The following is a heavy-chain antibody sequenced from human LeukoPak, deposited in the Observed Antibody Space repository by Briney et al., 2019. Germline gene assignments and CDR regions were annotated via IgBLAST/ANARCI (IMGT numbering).Heavy chain of an antibody. J-gene: IGHJ4*02. Sequence: GASVKVSCKASGYTFTSYGISWVRQAPGQGLEWMGWISAYNGNTNYAQKLQGRVTMTPDTYTSTAYMELRSLRSDDTAVYYCGSRSGYGDYVYGDYWGQGTLVSVSS. CDR1: GYTFTSYG. D-gene: IGHD4-17*01. CDR2: ISAYNGNT. V-gene: IGHV1-18*01. CDR3: GSRSGYGDYVYGDY.